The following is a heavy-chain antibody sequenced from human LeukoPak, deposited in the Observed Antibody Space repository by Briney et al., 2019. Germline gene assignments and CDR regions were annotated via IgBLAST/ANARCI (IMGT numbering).Heavy chain of an antibody. Sequence: GESLKISCKGSGYSFTSYWIGWVRQMPGGNLEEMGIIYPGDSDTRYNPSFQGQVTISADKSISTAYLQWSSLKASDTAMYYCARYVWGSYRYFDYWGQGTLVTVSS. CDR2: IYPGDSDT. J-gene: IGHJ4*02. V-gene: IGHV5-51*01. CDR1: GYSFTSYW. CDR3: ARYVWGSYRYFDY. D-gene: IGHD3-16*02.